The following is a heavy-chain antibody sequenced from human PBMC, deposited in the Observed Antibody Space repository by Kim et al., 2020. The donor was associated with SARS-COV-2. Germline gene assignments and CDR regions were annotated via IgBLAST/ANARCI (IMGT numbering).Heavy chain of an antibody. CDR3: ARAEEEYFDWLLWAIDY. V-gene: IGHV3-30*04. Sequence: GGSLRLSCAASGFTFSSYAMHWVRQAPGKGLEWVAVISYDGSNKYYVDSVKGRFTISRDNSKNTLYLQMNSLRAEDTAVYYCARAEEEYFDWLLWAIDYWGQGTLVTVSS. CDR2: ISYDGSNK. D-gene: IGHD3-9*01. CDR1: GFTFSSYA. J-gene: IGHJ4*02.